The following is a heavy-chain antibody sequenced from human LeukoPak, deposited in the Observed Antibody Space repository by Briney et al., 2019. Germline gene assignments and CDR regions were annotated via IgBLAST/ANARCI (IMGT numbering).Heavy chain of an antibody. D-gene: IGHD1-1*01. CDR1: GFTFSSYS. V-gene: IGHV3-21*01. J-gene: IGHJ1*01. CDR3: ARDTSKALATGTPGGEF. CDR2: ISSSSYI. Sequence: GGSLRLSCAASGFTFSSYSMNWVRQAPGKGLEWVSSISSSSYIYYADSVKGRFTISRDNAKDSLYLQMNSLRAEDTAVYYCARDTSKALATGTPGGEFRGPGTPVTVSS.